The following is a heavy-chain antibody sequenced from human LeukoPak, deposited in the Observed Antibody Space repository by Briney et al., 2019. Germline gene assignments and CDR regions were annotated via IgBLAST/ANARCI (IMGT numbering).Heavy chain of an antibody. V-gene: IGHV1-18*01. Sequence: GASVKVSCKASGYTFTSYGISWVRQAPGQGLEWMGWIGIYNGNTNYAQKLQGRVTMTTDTSTSTVYMELSSLRSEDAAVYYCATLAAAGIASPNNFDYWGQGTLVTVSS. CDR1: GYTFTSYG. CDR2: IGIYNGNT. J-gene: IGHJ4*02. CDR3: ATLAAAGIASPNNFDY. D-gene: IGHD6-13*01.